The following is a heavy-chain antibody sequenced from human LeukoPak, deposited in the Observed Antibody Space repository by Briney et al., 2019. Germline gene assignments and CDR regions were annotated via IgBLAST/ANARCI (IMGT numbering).Heavy chain of an antibody. J-gene: IGHJ4*02. CDR3: ARRVFGGDCYYDF. Sequence: GGSLRLSCVVSGFTFSDHYMDWVRQVPGKGLEWVGRSLNKANSYTTDYAASVKGRFTISRDDSKNSLYLQMSSLNTEDTAVYYCARRVFGGDCYYDFWGQGALATVSS. CDR2: SLNKANSYTT. CDR1: GFTFSDHY. V-gene: IGHV3-72*01. D-gene: IGHD2-21*02.